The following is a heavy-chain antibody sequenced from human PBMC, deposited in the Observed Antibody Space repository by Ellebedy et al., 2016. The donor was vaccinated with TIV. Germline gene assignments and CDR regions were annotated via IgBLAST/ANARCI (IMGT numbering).Heavy chain of an antibody. CDR1: ELTVTRNF. D-gene: IGHD3-10*01. J-gene: IGHJ3*02. CDR3: ARETYNDVDLKLWGIFDI. Sequence: LSLTCAASELTVTRNFMSWVRQAPGKGLAWVSTIAIDSTTYYADSVKGRFTISRDNSKNTLDIQMNSLRADDTAVYYCARETYNDVDLKLWGIFDIWGQGTMVTVSS. CDR2: IAIDSTT. V-gene: IGHV3-66*01.